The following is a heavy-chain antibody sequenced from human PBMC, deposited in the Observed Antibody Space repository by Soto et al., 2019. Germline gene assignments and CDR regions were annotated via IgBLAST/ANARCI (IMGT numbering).Heavy chain of an antibody. V-gene: IGHV1-2*04. CDR2: INPNSGGT. D-gene: IGHD4-17*01. CDR3: ARVAMTTVTTPLGYGMDV. CDR1: GYTFTGYY. J-gene: IGHJ6*02. Sequence: QVQLVQSGAEVKKPGASVKVSCKASGYTFTGYYMHWVRQAPGQGLEWMGWINPNSGGTNYAQKFQGWVTMTRDTSISTAYMELSRLRSDDTAVYYCARVAMTTVTTPLGYGMDVWGQGITVTVSS.